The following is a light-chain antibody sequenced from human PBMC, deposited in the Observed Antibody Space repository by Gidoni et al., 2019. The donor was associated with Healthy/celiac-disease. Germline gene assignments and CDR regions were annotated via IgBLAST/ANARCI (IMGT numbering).Light chain of an antibody. CDR3: QQYYSTPRFT. CDR1: QSVLYSSNNKNY. Sequence: DIVMTQSPDSLAVSLGERATINCKSSQSVLYSSNNKNYLAWYQQKPGQPPKLLIYWASTRESGVPDRFSGSGSGTDFTLTIISLQAEDVAVYYCQQYYSTPRFTFGGGTKVEIK. CDR2: WAS. V-gene: IGKV4-1*01. J-gene: IGKJ4*01.